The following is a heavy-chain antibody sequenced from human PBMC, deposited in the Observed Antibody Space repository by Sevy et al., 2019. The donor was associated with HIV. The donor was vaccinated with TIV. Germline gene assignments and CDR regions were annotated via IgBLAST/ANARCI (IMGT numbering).Heavy chain of an antibody. V-gene: IGHV3-72*01. J-gene: IGHJ6*03. CDR2: IRNRPNRHTT. Sequence: LSLTCAASGFTFSDHYVDWVRQAPGKGLEWVGRIRNRPNRHTTEYAASVEGRFTISRDDSKNSLYLQMNSLKTEDSAVYYCVRGPNCGVGGCQQISPYCLDVWGKGATVTVSS. CDR3: VRGPNCGVGGCQQISPYCLDV. D-gene: IGHD2-21*01. CDR1: GFTFSDHY.